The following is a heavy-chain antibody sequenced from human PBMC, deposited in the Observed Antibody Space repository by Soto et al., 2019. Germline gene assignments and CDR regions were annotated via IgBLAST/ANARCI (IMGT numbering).Heavy chain of an antibody. V-gene: IGHV3-23*01. CDR3: ARSLDVFLWLGELLSLGFDS. CDR1: GLTFDNYA. CDR2: ISATGGST. D-gene: IGHD3-10*01. Sequence: PGGSLRLSCAASGLTFDNYAMNWVRQAPGKGLEWVSGISATGGSTYYAASVRGRFGISRDNSKNTLDLQMNSLRAEDTAVYYCARSLDVFLWLGELLSLGFDSWGQGTLVTVSS. J-gene: IGHJ4*02.